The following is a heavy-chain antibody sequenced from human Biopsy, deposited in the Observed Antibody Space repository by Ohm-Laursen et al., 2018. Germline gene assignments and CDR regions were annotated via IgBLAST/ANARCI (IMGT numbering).Heavy chain of an antibody. Sequence: SLRLSCAASGFILNNYGLSWVRQAPGKGLEWVSAIRGSGLTTFYTDSVKGRFTISRDDAKRPLYLQMSSLRVDDTAVYYCAREGDGTAPVDYWGQGSLVTVAS. CDR1: GFILNNYG. V-gene: IGHV3-23*01. D-gene: IGHD2-21*02. CDR3: AREGDGTAPVDY. CDR2: IRGSGLTT. J-gene: IGHJ4*02.